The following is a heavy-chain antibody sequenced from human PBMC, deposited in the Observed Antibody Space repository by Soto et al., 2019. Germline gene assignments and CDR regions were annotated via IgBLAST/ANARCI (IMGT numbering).Heavy chain of an antibody. CDR2: IIPILGIA. V-gene: IGHV1-69*04. J-gene: IGHJ3*02. Sequence: ASVKVSCKASGGTFSSYTISWVRQAPGQGLEWMGRIIPILGIANYAQKFQGRVTITADKSTSTAYMELSSLRSEDTAVYYCARDRICSSTSCYGLAFDIWGQGTMVTVSS. CDR1: GGTFSSYT. CDR3: ARDRICSSTSCYGLAFDI. D-gene: IGHD2-2*01.